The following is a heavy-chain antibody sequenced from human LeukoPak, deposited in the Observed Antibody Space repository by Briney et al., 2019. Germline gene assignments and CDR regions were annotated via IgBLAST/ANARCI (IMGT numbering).Heavy chain of an antibody. CDR3: AGDPIGGDYYFDY. J-gene: IGHJ4*02. D-gene: IGHD3-10*01. CDR1: GFTFSSYS. Sequence: GGSLRLSCAASGFTFSSYSMNWVRQAPGKGLEWVSSISSSSSYIYYADSVKGRFTISRDNAKNSLYLQMNSLRAEDTAVYYCAGDPIGGDYYFDYWGQGTLVTVSS. V-gene: IGHV3-21*01. CDR2: ISSSSSYI.